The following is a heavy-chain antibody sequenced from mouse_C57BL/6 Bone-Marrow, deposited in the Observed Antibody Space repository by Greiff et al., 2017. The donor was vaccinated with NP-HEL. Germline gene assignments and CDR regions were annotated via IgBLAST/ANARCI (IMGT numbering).Heavy chain of an antibody. J-gene: IGHJ3*01. D-gene: IGHD1-1*01. V-gene: IGHV5-17*01. CDR1: GFTFSDYG. Sequence: VKLVESGGGLVKPGGSLKLSCAASGFTFSDYGMHWVRQAPEKGLEWVAYISSGSSTIYYADTVKGRFTISRDNAKNTLFLQMPSLRSEDTAMYYCARKLLRYPFAYWGQGTLVTVSA. CDR2: ISSGSSTI. CDR3: ARKLLRYPFAY.